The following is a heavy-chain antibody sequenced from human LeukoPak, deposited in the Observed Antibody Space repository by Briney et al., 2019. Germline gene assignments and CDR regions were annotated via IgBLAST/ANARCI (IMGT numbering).Heavy chain of an antibody. CDR2: IWNDGSHE. CDR3: AKDATEYGDSHFDC. Sequence: PGRSLRLSCAASGFTFSSYGMHWVRQAPGKGLEWVAVIWNDGSHEYYADSEKGRFTISRDNSRDTVYLQMNSLRDEDTAVYYCAKDATEYGDSHFDCWGQGTLVTVSS. J-gene: IGHJ4*02. V-gene: IGHV3-33*06. D-gene: IGHD4-17*01. CDR1: GFTFSSYG.